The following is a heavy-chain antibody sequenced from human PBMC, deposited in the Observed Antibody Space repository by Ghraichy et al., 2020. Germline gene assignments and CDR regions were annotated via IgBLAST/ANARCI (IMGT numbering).Heavy chain of an antibody. V-gene: IGHV4-4*02. CDR3: ARRDISVATLDYYYYGMDV. J-gene: IGHJ6*02. D-gene: IGHD6-19*01. CDR1: GGSISSSNW. Sequence: SETLSLTCAVSGGSISSSNWWSWVRQPPGKGLEWIGEIYHSGSTNYNPSLKSRVTISVDKSKNQFSLKLSSVTAADTAVYYCARRDISVATLDYYYYGMDVWGQGTTVTVSS. CDR2: IYHSGST.